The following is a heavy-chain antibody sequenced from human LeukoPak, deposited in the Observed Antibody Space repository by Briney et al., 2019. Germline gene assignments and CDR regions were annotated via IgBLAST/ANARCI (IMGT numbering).Heavy chain of an antibody. J-gene: IGHJ4*02. CDR3: ARVLQHYFDY. V-gene: IGHV3-48*04. CDR1: GFTFSSYS. Sequence: GGSLRLSCAASGFTFSSYSMNWVRQAPGKGLEWVSYISSSGSTIYYADSVKGRFTISRDNAKNSLYLQMNSLRAEDTAVYYCARVLQHYFDYWGQGTLVTVSS. D-gene: IGHD6-13*01. CDR2: ISSSGSTI.